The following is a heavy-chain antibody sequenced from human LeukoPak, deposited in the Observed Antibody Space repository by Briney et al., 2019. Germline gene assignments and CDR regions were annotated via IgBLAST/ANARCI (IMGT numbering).Heavy chain of an antibody. J-gene: IGHJ4*02. CDR3: AILPLYDYTYDY. Sequence: ASVKVSCKASGYTFTGYYMHWVRQAPGQGLEWMGWINPNSGGTNYAQKFQGRVTMTRDTSISTAYMELSRLRSDDTAVYYCAILPLYDYTYDYWGQGTLVTVSS. CDR1: GYTFTGYY. V-gene: IGHV1-2*02. D-gene: IGHD4-4*01. CDR2: INPNSGGT.